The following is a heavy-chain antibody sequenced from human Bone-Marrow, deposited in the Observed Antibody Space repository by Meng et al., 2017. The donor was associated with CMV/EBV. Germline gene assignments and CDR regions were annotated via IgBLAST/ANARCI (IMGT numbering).Heavy chain of an antibody. Sequence: LRLSCAISGDSVSSNSAAWNWTRQSPSRGLEWLGRTYYRSKWYNDYAVSVKSRITINPDTSKNQFSLQLNSVTPEDTAVYYCARDSSRRKTGYSSGWSAPYYFDYWGQGTLVTVSS. D-gene: IGHD6-19*01. V-gene: IGHV6-1*01. J-gene: IGHJ4*02. CDR3: ARDSSRRKTGYSSGWSAPYYFDY. CDR2: TYYRSKWYN. CDR1: GDSVSSNSAA.